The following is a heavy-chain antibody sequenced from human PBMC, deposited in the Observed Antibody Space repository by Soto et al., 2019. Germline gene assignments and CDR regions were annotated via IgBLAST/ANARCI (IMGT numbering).Heavy chain of an antibody. V-gene: IGHV4-59*01. CDR1: GGSISSYY. D-gene: IGHD3-22*01. J-gene: IGHJ4*02. CDR2: IYYSGST. CDR3: ARGGLIKYYYDSSGYCLSPFDY. Sequence: SETLSLTCTVSGGSISSYYWSWIRQPPGKGLEWIGYIYYSGSTNYNPSLKSRVTISVDTSKNQFSLKLSSVTAADTAVYYCARGGLIKYYYDSSGYCLSPFDYWGQGTLVTVSS.